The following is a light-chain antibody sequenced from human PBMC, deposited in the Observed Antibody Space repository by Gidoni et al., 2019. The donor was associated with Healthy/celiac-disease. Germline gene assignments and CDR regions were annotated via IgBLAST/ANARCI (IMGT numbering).Light chain of an antibody. CDR2: GAS. CDR3: QQYNNWSERT. V-gene: IGKV3-15*01. J-gene: IGKJ1*01. Sequence: EIVMTQSPATLSVSPGERATLPCRASQSVSSNLAWYQQKPGQAPRLLIYGASSGSGTEFTLTISSLQSEDFAVYYCQQYNNWSERTFGQGTKVEIK. CDR1: QSVSSN.